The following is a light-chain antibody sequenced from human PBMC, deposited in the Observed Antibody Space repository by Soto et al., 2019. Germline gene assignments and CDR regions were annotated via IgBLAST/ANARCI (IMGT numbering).Light chain of an antibody. CDR2: DVS. Sequence: QSVLTQPASVSGSPGQSITISCTGTSSDVGGYNYVSWYQQHPGKAPKLMIYDVSNRPSGVSNRFSGSKSGNTASLTISGLQAEDEADYYCSSYTSSSTLEVFGGGTKLRP. V-gene: IGLV2-14*01. CDR1: SSDVGGYNY. J-gene: IGLJ2*01. CDR3: SSYTSSSTLEV.